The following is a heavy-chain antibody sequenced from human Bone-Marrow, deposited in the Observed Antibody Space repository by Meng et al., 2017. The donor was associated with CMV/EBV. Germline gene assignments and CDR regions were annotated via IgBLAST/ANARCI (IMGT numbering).Heavy chain of an antibody. CDR2: INSDGSST. J-gene: IGHJ5*02. CDR3: ARDGYSSSWYSFNWFDP. V-gene: IGHV3-74*01. CDR1: GFTFSSYW. Sequence: GGSLRLSCAASGFTFSSYWMHWVRQAPGKGLVWVSRINSDGSSTSYADSVKGRFTISRDNAKNTLYLQMNSLRAEDTAVYYCARDGYSSSWYSFNWFDPWGQGTLVTVSS. D-gene: IGHD6-13*01.